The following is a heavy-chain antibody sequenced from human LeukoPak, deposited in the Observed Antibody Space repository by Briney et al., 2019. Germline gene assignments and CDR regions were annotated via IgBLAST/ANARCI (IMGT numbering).Heavy chain of an antibody. CDR1: GGTFSSYA. CDR3: ASSRRFGELSSPYDY. J-gene: IGHJ4*02. V-gene: IGHV1-69*01. Sequence: SVKVSCKASGGTFSSYAISWVRQAPGQGLEWMGGIIPIFGIANYAQKFQGRVTITADESTSTAYIELSSLRSEDTAVYYCASSRRFGELSSPYDYWGQGTLVTVSS. D-gene: IGHD3-10*01. CDR2: IIPIFGIA.